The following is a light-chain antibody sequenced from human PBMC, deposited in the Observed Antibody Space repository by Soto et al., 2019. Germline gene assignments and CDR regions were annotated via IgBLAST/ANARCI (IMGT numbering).Light chain of an antibody. Sequence: EIVLTQSPGTLYLSPGERATLSCRASQSVSSSYLAWYQQKPGQAPRLLIYGASSRATGIPDRFSGSGSGTDFTLTISRREPEDFAVYYCQQYGSSPPYTFGQRTKLEIK. V-gene: IGKV3-20*01. J-gene: IGKJ2*01. CDR3: QQYGSSPPYT. CDR2: GAS. CDR1: QSVSSSY.